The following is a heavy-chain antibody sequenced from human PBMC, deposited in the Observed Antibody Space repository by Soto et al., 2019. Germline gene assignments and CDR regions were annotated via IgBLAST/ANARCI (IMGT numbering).Heavy chain of an antibody. D-gene: IGHD5-12*01. CDR2: IIPILGIA. J-gene: IGHJ4*02. Sequence: SVKVSCKASGGTFSSYTISWVRQAPGQGLEWMGRIIPILGIANYAQKFQGRVTITADKSTSTAYMELSSLRSEDTAVYYCARDYSGYDGLFDYWGQGTLVTVSS. CDR3: ARDYSGYDGLFDY. V-gene: IGHV1-69*04. CDR1: GGTFSSYT.